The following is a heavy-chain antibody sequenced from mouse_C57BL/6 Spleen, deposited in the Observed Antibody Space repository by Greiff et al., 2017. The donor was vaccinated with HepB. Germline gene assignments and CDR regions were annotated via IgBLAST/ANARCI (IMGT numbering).Heavy chain of an antibody. CDR3: AGAEYDDLDY. D-gene: IGHD5-2*01. Sequence: VQLQQPGAELVMPGASVKLSCKASGYTFTSYWMHWVKQSPGQGLEWIGEIDPSDSYTNYNQKFKGKSTLTVDKSSSTAYMQLRSLTSEDSAVYYCAGAEYDDLDYWGQGTTLTVSS. CDR2: IDPSDSYT. CDR1: GYTFTSYW. J-gene: IGHJ2*01. V-gene: IGHV1-69*01.